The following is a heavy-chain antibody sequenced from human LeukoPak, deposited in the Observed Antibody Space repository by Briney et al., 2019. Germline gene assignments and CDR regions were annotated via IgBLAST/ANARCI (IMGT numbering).Heavy chain of an antibody. CDR1: GFTFSNYY. Sequence: GGSLRLSCAASGFTFSNYYMTWFRQAPGKGLEWVSYITASSSDVRYADSVKGRFTISRDNGERSLSLQMNSLRAEDTAVYYCARDRASSGSHPHYFDYWGQGTLVTVSS. V-gene: IGHV3-11*01. CDR3: ARDRASSGSHPHYFDY. CDR2: ITASSSDV. J-gene: IGHJ4*02. D-gene: IGHD3-22*01.